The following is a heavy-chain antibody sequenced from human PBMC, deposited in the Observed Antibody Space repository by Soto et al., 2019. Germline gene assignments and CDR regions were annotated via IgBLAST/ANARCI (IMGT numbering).Heavy chain of an antibody. Sequence: GESLKLSCKGSGFSFTSQWIAWVRQMPGKGLEWMGTVYPSDSHTRYSPSFQGQVTISADKSISTAYLQWSSLKASDTAMYYCARQSGETYTPMDHWGQGTLVTVSS. D-gene: IGHD5-18*01. CDR3: ARQSGETYTPMDH. V-gene: IGHV5-51*01. J-gene: IGHJ4*02. CDR1: GFSFTSQW. CDR2: VYPSDSHT.